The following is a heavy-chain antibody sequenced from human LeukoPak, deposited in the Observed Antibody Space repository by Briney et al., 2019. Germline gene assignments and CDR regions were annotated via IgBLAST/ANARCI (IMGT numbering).Heavy chain of an antibody. J-gene: IGHJ5*02. CDR2: IYYSGST. D-gene: IGHD2-2*01. V-gene: IGHV4-61*01. Sequence: SETLSLTCTVSGGSVSSGSYYWSWIRQPPGKGLEWIGYIYYSGSTNYNPSLKSRVTISVDTSKNQFSLKLSSVTAADTAVYYCARVVDPYCSSTSCSNWFDPWGQGTLVTVFS. CDR1: GGSVSSGSYY. CDR3: ARVVDPYCSSTSCSNWFDP.